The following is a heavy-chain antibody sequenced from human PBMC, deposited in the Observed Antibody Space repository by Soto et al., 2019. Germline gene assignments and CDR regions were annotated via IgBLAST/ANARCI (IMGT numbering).Heavy chain of an antibody. CDR1: CDSVVTTHSC. Sequence: SATLSRTRTVSCDSVVTTHSCWAWVRQSPGKGLEWIGNIHYSVSTYYIPSRRSRVTLSLDTSKNQFSLRLTSVTAEDTAVYYCARHEGNGNVWPLDYWGQGILVTVS. CDR2: IHYSVST. D-gene: IGHD2-8*01. J-gene: IGHJ4*02. V-gene: IGHV4-39*01. CDR3: ARHEGNGNVWPLDY.